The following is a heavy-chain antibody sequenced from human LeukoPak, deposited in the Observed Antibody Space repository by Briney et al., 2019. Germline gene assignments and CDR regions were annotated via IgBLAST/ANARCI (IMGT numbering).Heavy chain of an antibody. D-gene: IGHD3-16*02. CDR2: MNPNSGNT. Sequence: GASVKVSCKASGYTFTSYDINWVRQATGQGLEWMGWMNPNSGNTGYAQKFQGRVTMTRNTSTSTAYMELSSLRSEDTAVYYCARVRYDYVWGSYRLIDYWGQGTLVTVSS. CDR1: GYTFTSYD. V-gene: IGHV1-8*01. J-gene: IGHJ4*02. CDR3: ARVRYDYVWGSYRLIDY.